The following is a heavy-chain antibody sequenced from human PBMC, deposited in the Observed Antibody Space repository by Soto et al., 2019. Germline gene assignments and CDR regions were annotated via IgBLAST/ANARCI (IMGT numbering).Heavy chain of an antibody. D-gene: IGHD2-15*01. CDR2: FDPEDGET. CDR1: GYTLTELS. J-gene: IGHJ6*02. CDR3: ARDIVSDV. V-gene: IGHV1-24*01. Sequence: ASVKVSCKVSGYTLTELSMHWVRQAPGKGLEWMGGFDPEDGETIYAQKFQGRVTITRDTSASTAYMELRSLRSEDTAVYYCARDIVSDVWGQGTKVTVSS.